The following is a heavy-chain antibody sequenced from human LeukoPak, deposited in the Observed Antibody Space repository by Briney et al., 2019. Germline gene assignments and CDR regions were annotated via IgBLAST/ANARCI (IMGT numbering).Heavy chain of an antibody. V-gene: IGHV1-2*02. J-gene: IGHJ4*02. D-gene: IGHD3-10*01. Sequence: ASVKVSCKASGYTFTGYYMHWVRQAPGQGLEWMGWINPNSGGTNYAQKSQGRVTMTRDTSISTAYMELSRLRSDDTAVYYCARVGITMVRGVSGTFDYWGQGTLVTVSS. CDR3: ARVGITMVRGVSGTFDY. CDR1: GYTFTGYY. CDR2: INPNSGGT.